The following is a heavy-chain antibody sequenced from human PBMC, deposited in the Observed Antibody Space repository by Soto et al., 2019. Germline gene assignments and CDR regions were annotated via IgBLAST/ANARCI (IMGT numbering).Heavy chain of an antibody. J-gene: IGHJ4*02. CDR3: AREYSSGFLPSDY. CDR1: GYTFTGYY. Sequence: ASVKVSCKASGYTFTGYYMHWVRQAPGQGLEWMGWINPNSGGTNYAQKFQGRVTMTRDTSISTPYMELSRLRSDDTAVYYCAREYSSGFLPSDYWGQGTLVTVSS. V-gene: IGHV1-2*02. D-gene: IGHD6-19*01. CDR2: INPNSGGT.